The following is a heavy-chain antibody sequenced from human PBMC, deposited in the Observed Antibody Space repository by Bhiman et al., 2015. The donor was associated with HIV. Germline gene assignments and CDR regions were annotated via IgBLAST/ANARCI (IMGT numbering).Heavy chain of an antibody. J-gene: IGHJ5*02. V-gene: IGHV3-7*01. Sequence: VQLVESGGGLVKPGGSLRLSCAASGFSFKDYWMSWVRQAPGKGLEWVANIKQGGTEKYYVDSVKGRFTISRDNAKNSLFLQMNSLRAEDTAVYYCARADFGDYPRWFDLWGRGALVTVSS. CDR3: ARADFGDYPRWFDL. D-gene: IGHD4-17*01. CDR2: IKQGGTEK. CDR1: GFSFKDYW.